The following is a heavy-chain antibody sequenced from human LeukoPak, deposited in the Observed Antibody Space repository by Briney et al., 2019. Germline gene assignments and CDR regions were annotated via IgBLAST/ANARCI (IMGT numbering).Heavy chain of an antibody. CDR1: GYTFTSYY. Sequence: ASVKVSCKASGYTFTSYYIHWVRQAPGQGLEWMGIINPSGGGTSYTQKFQGRVTMTRDTSTSTFYMELSSLRSEDTAVYYCAGDLGHGGRVDAFDIWGQGTMVTVSS. J-gene: IGHJ3*02. CDR2: INPSGGGT. CDR3: AGDLGHGGRVDAFDI. D-gene: IGHD4-23*01. V-gene: IGHV1-46*01.